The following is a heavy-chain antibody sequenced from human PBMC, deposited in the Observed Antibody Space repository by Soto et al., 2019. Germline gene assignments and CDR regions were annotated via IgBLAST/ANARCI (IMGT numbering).Heavy chain of an antibody. CDR3: ASEVAADGTFREDVFDI. J-gene: IGHJ3*02. CDR1: GGTFSNHA. D-gene: IGHD6-13*01. Sequence: QVHLVQSGAEVKKPGSSVKVSCKASGGTFSNHAINWVRQAPGQGLEWMGRIIPIFTTTNYAQKFQGRVTITAAESTITACMELSCLTPDDAAVYYCASEVAADGTFREDVFDIWGQGTLVTVSS. CDR2: IIPIFTTT. V-gene: IGHV1-69*12.